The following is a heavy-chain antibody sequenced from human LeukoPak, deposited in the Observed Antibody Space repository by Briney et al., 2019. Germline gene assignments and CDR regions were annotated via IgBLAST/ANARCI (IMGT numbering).Heavy chain of an antibody. CDR2: IWYDGTNK. Sequence: EGSLRLSCAASGFTFSSYGMHWVRQAPGKGLEWVAVIWYDGTNKYYADSVKGRFTISRDNSKNTLYLQMNSLRAEDTAVYYCARVFQGSSTSPWAFDIWGQGTMVIVSS. J-gene: IGHJ3*02. V-gene: IGHV3-33*01. D-gene: IGHD2-2*01. CDR3: ARVFQGSSTSPWAFDI. CDR1: GFTFSSYG.